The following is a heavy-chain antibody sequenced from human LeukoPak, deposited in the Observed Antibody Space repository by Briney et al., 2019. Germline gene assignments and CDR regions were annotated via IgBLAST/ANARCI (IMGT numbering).Heavy chain of an antibody. Sequence: KPSETLSLTCTVSGGPISSYYWSWIRQPPGKGLEWIGYIYYSGSTNYNPSLKSRVTISVDTSRNQFSLKLSSVTAADTAVYYCARGPYDFWSGYRDEWEFDYWGQGTLVTVSS. CDR3: ARGPYDFWSGYRDEWEFDY. CDR1: GGPISSYY. CDR2: IYYSGST. V-gene: IGHV4-59*01. J-gene: IGHJ4*02. D-gene: IGHD3-3*01.